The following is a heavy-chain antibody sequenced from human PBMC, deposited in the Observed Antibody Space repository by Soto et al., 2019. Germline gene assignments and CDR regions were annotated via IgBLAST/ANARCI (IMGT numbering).Heavy chain of an antibody. CDR2: ISWTSGGI. D-gene: IGHD3-16*01. Sequence: PGGSLRLSCAASGFNFDDYAMHWVRRAPGKGLEWVSGISWTSGGIGYADSVKGRFTISRDNGKNSLYLQMNSLRVEDTALYYCAKDMKLGGAFDNWGRGTLVTVSS. CDR1: GFNFDDYA. J-gene: IGHJ4*02. CDR3: AKDMKLGGAFDN. V-gene: IGHV3-9*01.